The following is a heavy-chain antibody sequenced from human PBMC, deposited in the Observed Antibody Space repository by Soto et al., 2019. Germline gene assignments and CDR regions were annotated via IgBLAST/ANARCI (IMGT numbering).Heavy chain of an antibody. CDR3: ARGGTHDYGDYDY. CDR1: GGTFSSYT. CDR2: IIPILGIA. V-gene: IGHV1-69*02. J-gene: IGHJ4*02. D-gene: IGHD4-17*01. Sequence: QVQLVQSGAEVKKPGSSVQFSCKASGGTFSSYTISWVRQAPGQGLEWMGRIIPILGIANYAQKFQGRVMITADKSTRKAELELSSLRSEDTAVYYCARGGTHDYGDYDYWGQGTLVTVSS.